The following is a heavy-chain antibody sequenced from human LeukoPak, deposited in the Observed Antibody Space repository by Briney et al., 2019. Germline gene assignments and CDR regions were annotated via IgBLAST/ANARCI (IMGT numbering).Heavy chain of an antibody. Sequence: GGSLRLSCAASGVTFSSYGRRWVREAPGRGLWCVAFIRYDGSNKYYADSVKGRFTISRDNSKNTLYLQMNSLRAEDTAVYYCAKDLDGWTKAFDIWGQGTMVTVSS. CDR1: GVTFSSYG. CDR2: IRYDGSNK. V-gene: IGHV3-30*02. J-gene: IGHJ3*02. D-gene: IGHD6-19*01. CDR3: AKDLDGWTKAFDI.